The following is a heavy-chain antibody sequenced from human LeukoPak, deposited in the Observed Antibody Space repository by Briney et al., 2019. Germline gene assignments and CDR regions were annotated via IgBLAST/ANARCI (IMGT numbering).Heavy chain of an antibody. CDR3: AKGDHGGSNYSYFDY. D-gene: IGHD4-11*01. Sequence: PGRSLRLSCAASGFTFSSYGMHWVRQAPGKGLEWVAVISYDGSKKYYVDSVKGRFTISRDNSKNTLYLQMSSLRAEDTALYYCAKGDHGGSNYSYFDYWGQGTLVTVSS. J-gene: IGHJ4*02. CDR1: GFTFSSYG. CDR2: ISYDGSKK. V-gene: IGHV3-30*18.